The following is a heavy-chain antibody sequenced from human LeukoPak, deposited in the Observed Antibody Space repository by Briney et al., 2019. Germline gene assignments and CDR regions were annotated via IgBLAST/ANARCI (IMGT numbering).Heavy chain of an antibody. CDR2: ISAYNGNT. J-gene: IGHJ5*02. CDR3: ARAREGQQLVLSFDP. D-gene: IGHD6-13*01. CDR1: GGTFSSYA. V-gene: IGHV1-18*01. Sequence: ASVKVSCKASGGTFSSYAISWVRQAPGQGLEWMGWISAYNGNTNYAQKLQGRVTMTTDTSTSTAYMELRSLRSDDTAVYYCARAREGQQLVLSFDPWGQGTLVTVSS.